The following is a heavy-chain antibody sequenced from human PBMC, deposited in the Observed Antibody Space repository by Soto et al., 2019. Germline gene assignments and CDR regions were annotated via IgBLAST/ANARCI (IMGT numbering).Heavy chain of an antibody. CDR3: ASGHDAYKVRY. D-gene: IGHD1-1*01. V-gene: IGHV4-31*02. CDR2: IYYSGTT. Sequence: WTWIRQHPGKGLELIGYIYYSGTTYYNPSLKSRPTISMDTSENQFSLELTSVTAADTAIYFCASGHDAYKVRYWGQGTLVTVSS. J-gene: IGHJ4*02.